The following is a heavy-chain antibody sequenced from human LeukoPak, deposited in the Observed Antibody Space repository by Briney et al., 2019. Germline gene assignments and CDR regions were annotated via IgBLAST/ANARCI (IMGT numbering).Heavy chain of an antibody. J-gene: IGHJ6*03. Sequence: SETLSLTCTVSGYSISSGYYWGWIRQPPGKGLEWIGSIYHSGYTYYNPSLKSRVTISVDTSKNQFSLKLSSVTAADTALYYCARENYGDYPPHHYYHHMDVWGKGTKVTVSS. CDR2: IYHSGYT. D-gene: IGHD4-17*01. CDR3: ARENYGDYPPHHYYHHMDV. V-gene: IGHV4-38-2*02. CDR1: GYSISSGYY.